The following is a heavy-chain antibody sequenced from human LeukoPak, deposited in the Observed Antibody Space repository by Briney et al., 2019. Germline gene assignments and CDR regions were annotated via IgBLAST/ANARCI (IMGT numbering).Heavy chain of an antibody. V-gene: IGHV1-2*02. CDR1: GYTFTGFY. CDR2: INPNSGGT. CDR3: ARSDYDSSGYYPYYFDY. Sequence: GASVKVSCKASGYTFTGFYIHWVRQAPGQGLEWMGWINPNSGGTNYAQKFQGRVTMTRDTSISTAYIELSRLRSDDTAVYYCARSDYDSSGYYPYYFDYWGQGTLVTVSS. J-gene: IGHJ4*02. D-gene: IGHD3-22*01.